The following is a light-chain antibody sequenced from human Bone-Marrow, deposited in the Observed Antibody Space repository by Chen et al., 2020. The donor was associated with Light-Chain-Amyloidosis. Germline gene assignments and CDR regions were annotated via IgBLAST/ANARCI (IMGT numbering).Light chain of an antibody. J-gene: IGLJ3*02. Sequence: SYVLTPPSSVSLAPGQTSTIACGGNNIGSTSVHWYQQTPGQAPLPVVYDDSDRPSGIPERLSGSNSGNTATLTISRVEAGDEADYYCQVWDRSSDRPVFGGGTKLTVL. CDR1: NIGSTS. V-gene: IGLV3-21*02. CDR2: DDS. CDR3: QVWDRSSDRPV.